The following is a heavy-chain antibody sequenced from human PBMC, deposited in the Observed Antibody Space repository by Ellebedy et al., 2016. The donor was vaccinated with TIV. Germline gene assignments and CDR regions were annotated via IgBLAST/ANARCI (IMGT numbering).Heavy chain of an antibody. J-gene: IGHJ4*02. Sequence: SVKVSXXASGGTFSSYAISWVRQAPGQGLEWMGGIIPIFGTANYAQKFQGRVTITADESTSTAYMELSSLRSEDTAVYYCARGDYGGNWGFDYWGQGTLVTVSS. V-gene: IGHV1-69*13. CDR1: GGTFSSYA. CDR2: IIPIFGTA. D-gene: IGHD4-23*01. CDR3: ARGDYGGNWGFDY.